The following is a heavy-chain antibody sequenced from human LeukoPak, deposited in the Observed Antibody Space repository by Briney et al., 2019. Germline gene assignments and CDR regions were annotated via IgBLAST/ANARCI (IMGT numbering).Heavy chain of an antibody. D-gene: IGHD4-17*01. CDR3: ARYLSYGDYSLIDY. CDR2: FNPNTGGT. J-gene: IGHJ4*02. Sequence: ASVKVSCKASGYTFAVYYMHWVRQAPGQGLEWMGWFNPNTGGTNFAQQFQGRVTMTRDTSSSTAYMELSRLTSDDTAVYYCARYLSYGDYSLIDYWGQGTLVTVSS. V-gene: IGHV1-2*02. CDR1: GYTFAVYY.